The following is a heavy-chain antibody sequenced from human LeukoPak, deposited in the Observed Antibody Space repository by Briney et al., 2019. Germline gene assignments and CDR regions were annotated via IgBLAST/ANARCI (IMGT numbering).Heavy chain of an antibody. CDR2: IYYSGST. CDR1: GGSISSGGYY. Sequence: SSETLSLTCTVSGGSISSGGYYWSWIRQQPGKGLEWIGNIYYSGSTYYNPSLKSRVTISVDASKNQFSLKLSSVTAADTAVYYCARERKYYGVDVWGQGTTVTVSS. CDR3: ARERKYYGVDV. V-gene: IGHV4-31*03. J-gene: IGHJ6*02.